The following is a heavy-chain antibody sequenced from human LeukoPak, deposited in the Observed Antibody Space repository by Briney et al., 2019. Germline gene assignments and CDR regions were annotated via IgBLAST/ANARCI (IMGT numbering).Heavy chain of an antibody. CDR3: ARYVYDSSGYYYYYYYMDV. J-gene: IGHJ6*03. CDR2: INHSGST. CDR1: GGSFSGNY. D-gene: IGHD3-22*01. V-gene: IGHV4-34*01. Sequence: SETLSLTCAVYGGSFSGNYWSWIRQPPGKGVEWIGEINHSGSTNYNPSLKSRVTISVDTSKNQFSLKLSSVTAADTAVYYCARYVYDSSGYYYYYYYMDVWGKGTTVTVSS.